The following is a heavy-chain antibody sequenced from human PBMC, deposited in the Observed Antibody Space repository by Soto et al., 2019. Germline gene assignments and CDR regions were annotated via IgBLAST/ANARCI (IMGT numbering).Heavy chain of an antibody. V-gene: IGHV3-7*01. Sequence: GGSLRLSCAASGFTFSSYWMSWVRQTPGKGLEWVANIKRDGSEIYYVVSVKGRFTISRDNAKNSLFLQMSSLRAEDTAVYYCARPSKRAVVYPTAYFYYYMDVWGKGTTVTVSS. CDR1: GFTFSSYW. CDR2: IKRDGSEI. D-gene: IGHD2-8*02. CDR3: ARPSKRAVVYPTAYFYYYMDV. J-gene: IGHJ6*03.